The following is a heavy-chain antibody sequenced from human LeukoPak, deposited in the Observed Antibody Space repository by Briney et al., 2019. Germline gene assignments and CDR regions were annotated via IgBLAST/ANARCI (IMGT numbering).Heavy chain of an antibody. Sequence: ASVKVSCKASGYTFTSYDINWVRQATGQGLEWMGWMNPNSGNTNYAQKLQGRVTMTTDTSTSTAYMELRSLRSDDTAVYYCARARVDYYYYYMDVWGKGTTVTVSS. V-gene: IGHV1-18*01. J-gene: IGHJ6*03. CDR2: MNPNSGNT. D-gene: IGHD2-15*01. CDR3: ARARVDYYYYYMDV. CDR1: GYTFTSYD.